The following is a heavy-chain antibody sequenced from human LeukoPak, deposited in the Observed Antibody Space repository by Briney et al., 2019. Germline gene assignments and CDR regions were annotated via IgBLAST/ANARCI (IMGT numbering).Heavy chain of an antibody. Sequence: SGGSLRLSCAASGFTFSNAWMSWVRQAPGKGLEWVGRVKSKTNGGTTGYAAPVKGRFTISGDDSKNTYLQMNSLKSDEKAVYYCTAGIGHSDFDYWGQGTLVTVSS. J-gene: IGHJ4*02. V-gene: IGHV3-15*01. CDR2: VKSKTNGGTT. D-gene: IGHD6-13*01. CDR1: GFTFSNAW. CDR3: TAGIGHSDFDY.